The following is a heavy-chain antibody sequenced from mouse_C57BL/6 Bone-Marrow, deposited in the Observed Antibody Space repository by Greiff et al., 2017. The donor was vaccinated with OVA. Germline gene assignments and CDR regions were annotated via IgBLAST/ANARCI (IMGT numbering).Heavy chain of an antibody. CDR1: GYTFTSYW. CDR2: IYPGSGST. D-gene: IGHD2-4*01. V-gene: IGHV1-55*01. CDR3: ARYYDYLYYYAMDY. Sequence: QVQLQQSGAELVKPGASVKMSCKASGYTFTSYWITWVKQRPGQGLEWIGDIYPGSGSTNYNEKFKSKATLTVDTSSSTAYMQLSSLTSEDSAVYYCARYYDYLYYYAMDYWGQGTSVTVSS. J-gene: IGHJ4*01.